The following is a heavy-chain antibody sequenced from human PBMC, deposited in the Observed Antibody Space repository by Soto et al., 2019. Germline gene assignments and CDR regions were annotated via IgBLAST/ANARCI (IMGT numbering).Heavy chain of an antibody. V-gene: IGHV3-23*01. CDR1: GFTFSTYA. CDR2: IINSGGST. D-gene: IGHD6-13*01. J-gene: IGHJ4*02. Sequence: GGSLRLSCAASGFTFSTYAMSWVRQAPGKGLEWVSKIINSGGSTYYADSVKGRFTISRDNSKNTLYLQMNSLRAEDTAVYYCATGQQLGYWGQGTLVTV. CDR3: ATGQQLGY.